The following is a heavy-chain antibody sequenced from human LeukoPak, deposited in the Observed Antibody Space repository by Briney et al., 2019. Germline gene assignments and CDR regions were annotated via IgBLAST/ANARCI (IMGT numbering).Heavy chain of an antibody. CDR3: ANYGSGTYRFDP. CDR2: IYYSGTT. D-gene: IGHD3-10*01. CDR1: GGSISSGGYC. J-gene: IGHJ5*02. V-gene: IGHV4-31*03. Sequence: KSSETLSLTCTVSGGSISSGGYCWSWIRRHPGKGLEWIGYIYYSGTTYYNPSLKGRVTISVDTSKSQFSLMLSSVTAADTAVYYCANYGSGTYRFDPWGQGTLVTVSS.